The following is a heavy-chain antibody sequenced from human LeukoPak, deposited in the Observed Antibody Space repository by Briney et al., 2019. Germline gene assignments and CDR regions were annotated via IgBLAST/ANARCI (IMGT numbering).Heavy chain of an antibody. Sequence: SSGTLSLTCAVSGGSISSSNWWSWVRQPPGKGLEWIGEIYHSGSTNYNPSLKSRVTISVDKSKNQFSLKLSSVTAADTAVYYCGREVGCDSTSCYTFFRVFDIGGQGKMVTVSS. J-gene: IGHJ3*02. CDR1: GGSISSSNW. CDR3: GREVGCDSTSCYTFFRVFDI. CDR2: IYHSGST. D-gene: IGHD2-2*02. V-gene: IGHV4-4*02.